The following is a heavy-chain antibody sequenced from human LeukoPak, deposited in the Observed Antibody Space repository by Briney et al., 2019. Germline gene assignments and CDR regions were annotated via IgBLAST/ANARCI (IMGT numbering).Heavy chain of an antibody. V-gene: IGHV3-30*18. CDR1: GFTFRSFA. CDR3: AKDRTIGAADYYFDF. Sequence: GGALRLSCAASGFTFRSFAMHGVGQAPGKGGEGVAVISYDGRDKHYRDSVRGRFTISRDNSKSTLYLQMNSLRGEDTAVYYCAKDRTIGAADYYFDFWGQGTLVTVSS. D-gene: IGHD6-13*01. CDR2: ISYDGRDK. J-gene: IGHJ4*02.